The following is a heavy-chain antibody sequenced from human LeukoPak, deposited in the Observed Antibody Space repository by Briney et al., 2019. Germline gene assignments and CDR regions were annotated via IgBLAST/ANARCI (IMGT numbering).Heavy chain of an antibody. V-gene: IGHV3-21*01. CDR3: ARGELLRLYYYYMHV. CDR1: GFTFSSYS. J-gene: IGHJ6*03. CDR2: ISSSSSYI. D-gene: IGHD1-26*01. Sequence: PGGSLRLSCAASGFTFSSYSMNWVRQGPGKGLEWVSSISSSSSYIYYADSVKGRFTISRDNAKNSLYLQMNSLRAEDTAVYYCARGELLRLYYYYMHVRGKGTTVTVS.